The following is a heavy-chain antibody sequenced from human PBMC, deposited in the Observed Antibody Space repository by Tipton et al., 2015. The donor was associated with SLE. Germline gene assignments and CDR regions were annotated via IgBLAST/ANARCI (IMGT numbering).Heavy chain of an antibody. CDR3: ARDERFYGSGSYTY. J-gene: IGHJ4*02. Sequence: TLSLTCAVYGGSFSGYYWSWIRQPPGKGLEWIGEINHSGSTNYNPSLKSRVTISVDTSKNQFSLKLSSVTAADTAVYYCARDERFYGSGSYTYWGQGTLVTVSS. CDR1: GGSFSGYY. V-gene: IGHV4-34*01. CDR2: INHSGST. D-gene: IGHD3-10*01.